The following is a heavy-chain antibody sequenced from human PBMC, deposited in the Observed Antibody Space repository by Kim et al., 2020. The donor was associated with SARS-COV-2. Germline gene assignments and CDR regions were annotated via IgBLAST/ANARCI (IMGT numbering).Heavy chain of an antibody. Sequence: SETLSLTCAVYGGSFSGYYWSWIRQPPGKGLEWIGEINHSGSTNYNPSLKSRVTISVDTSKNQFSLKLSSVTAADTAVYYCARAQWLTLDYWGQGTLVTV. CDR3: ARAQWLTLDY. J-gene: IGHJ4*02. CDR1: GGSFSGYY. D-gene: IGHD3-22*01. V-gene: IGHV4-34*01. CDR2: INHSGST.